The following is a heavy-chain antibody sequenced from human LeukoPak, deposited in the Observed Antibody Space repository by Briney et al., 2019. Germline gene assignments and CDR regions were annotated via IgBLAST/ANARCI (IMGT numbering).Heavy chain of an antibody. CDR1: GGSISSYY. V-gene: IGHV4-59*01. Sequence: SETLSLTCTVSGGSISSYYWSWIPQPPGKGLEGIGYIYYSGSTNYNPSLKSRVTISVDTSKNQFSLKLSSVTAADTAVYYCAREIWFGEPFDYWGQGTLVTVSS. CDR3: AREIWFGEPFDY. D-gene: IGHD3-10*01. J-gene: IGHJ4*02. CDR2: IYYSGST.